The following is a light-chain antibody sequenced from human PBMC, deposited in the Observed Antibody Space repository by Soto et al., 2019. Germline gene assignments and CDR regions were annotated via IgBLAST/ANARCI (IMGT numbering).Light chain of an antibody. Sequence: QSVLTQPPSVSAAPGQKVTISCSGRISNIGNNFVSWYQQLPGTAPKLLIYDDNQRPSGIPDRFSGSKSGTSATLGITGLQTGDEADYYCGTWDSSLINYVFGSGTKLTVL. CDR2: DDN. CDR1: ISNIGNNF. V-gene: IGLV1-51*01. J-gene: IGLJ1*01. CDR3: GTWDSSLINYV.